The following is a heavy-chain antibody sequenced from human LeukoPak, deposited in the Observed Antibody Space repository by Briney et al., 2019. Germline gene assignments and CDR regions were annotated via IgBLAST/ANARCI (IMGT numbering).Heavy chain of an antibody. CDR1: GGSISSGDYY. CDR3: ARELYTAMAFYY. V-gene: IGHV4-30-4*01. D-gene: IGHD5-18*01. J-gene: IGHJ4*02. Sequence: PSETLSLTCTVSGGSISSGDYYWSWIRQPPGKCLEWIGYIYYSGSTYYNPSLKSRVTISVDTSKNQFSLKLSSATAADTAVYYCARELYTAMAFYYWGQGTLVTVSS. CDR2: IYYSGST.